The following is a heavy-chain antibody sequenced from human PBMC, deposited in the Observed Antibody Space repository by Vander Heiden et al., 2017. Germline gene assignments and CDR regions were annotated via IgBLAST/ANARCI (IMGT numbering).Heavy chain of an antibody. CDR3: AKDRWGNYGAIDY. Sequence: EVQLLESGGGLAQTAASLRVSCAASGFTFTSYALAGVRQVAGKGLEGVSAISNRGGRTYHADAVRGRFTISRDDSKNTLYLQMNSLRVEDTAAYYCAKDRWGNYGAIDYWGQGALVTVSS. J-gene: IGHJ4*02. D-gene: IGHD3-16*01. CDR1: GFTFTSYA. V-gene: IGHV3-23*01. CDR2: ISNRGGRT.